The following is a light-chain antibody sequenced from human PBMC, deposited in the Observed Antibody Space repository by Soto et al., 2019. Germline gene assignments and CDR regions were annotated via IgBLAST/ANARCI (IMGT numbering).Light chain of an antibody. CDR2: DAL. CDR3: QQYNTYPYT. CDR1: QNISSW. Sequence: DTQMTQSPSTLSASVGDRVTITCRASQNISSWLAWYQQKSGKAPNLLIYDALILQSGVPSRFNGGGSGTEFTLTISSLQPGDFATYSCQQYNTYPYTFGQGTKLEIK. J-gene: IGKJ2*01. V-gene: IGKV1-5*01.